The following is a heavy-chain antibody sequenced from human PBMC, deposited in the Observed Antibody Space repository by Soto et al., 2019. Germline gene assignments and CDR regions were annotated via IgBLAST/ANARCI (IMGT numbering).Heavy chain of an antibody. CDR3: ARALGYSYGYNWFDP. CDR1: GGSVSSGSYY. V-gene: IGHV4-61*01. Sequence: QVQLQESGPGLVKPSETLSLTCTVSGGSVSSGSYYWSWIRQPPGKGLEWIGYIYYSGSTNYNPPLKSRVTISVDTSKNQFSLKLSSVTAADTAVYYCARALGYSYGYNWFDPWGQGTLVTVSS. D-gene: IGHD5-18*01. CDR2: IYYSGST. J-gene: IGHJ5*02.